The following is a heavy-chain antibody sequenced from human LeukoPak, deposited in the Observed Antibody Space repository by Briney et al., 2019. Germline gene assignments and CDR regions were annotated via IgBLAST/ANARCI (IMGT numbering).Heavy chain of an antibody. V-gene: IGHV4-39*07. Sequence: SETLSLTCTVSAGSISSSNYYWGWIRQPPGKGLEWIGSIYYSGSTYYSPSLKSRVTISVDTSKNQFSLKLSSVTAADTAVYYCAGKGDIVGPDDAFDIWGQGTMVTVSS. J-gene: IGHJ3*02. CDR3: AGKGDIVGPDDAFDI. D-gene: IGHD2-15*01. CDR2: IYYSGST. CDR1: AGSISSSNYY.